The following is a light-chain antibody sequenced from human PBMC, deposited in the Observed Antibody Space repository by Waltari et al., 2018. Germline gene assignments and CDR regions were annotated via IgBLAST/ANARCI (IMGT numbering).Light chain of an antibody. Sequence: QSALTQPASVSGSPGQSLTIPCAGTTSDIGTYNFVAWYQQLPGKVPKLIFYDVNKRPSGVSNRFSGSKSGNTASLTISGLLAEDEADYYCASYTTSYTWVFGGGTRLAVL. V-gene: IGLV2-14*03. CDR3: ASYTTSYTWV. CDR2: DVN. J-gene: IGLJ3*02. CDR1: TSDIGTYNF.